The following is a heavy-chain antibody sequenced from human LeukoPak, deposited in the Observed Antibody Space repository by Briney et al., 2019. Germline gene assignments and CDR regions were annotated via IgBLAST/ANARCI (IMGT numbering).Heavy chain of an antibody. J-gene: IGHJ4*02. D-gene: IGHD5-12*01. CDR3: ARDSGYDFWGVYYFDY. Sequence: PSETLSLTCTVSGYSISSGYYWGWIRQPPGKGLEWIGSIYHSGSTYYNPSLKSRVTISVDTSKNQFSLKLSSVTAADTAVYYCARDSGYDFWGVYYFDYWGQGTLVTVSS. V-gene: IGHV4-38-2*02. CDR2: IYHSGST. CDR1: GYSISSGYY.